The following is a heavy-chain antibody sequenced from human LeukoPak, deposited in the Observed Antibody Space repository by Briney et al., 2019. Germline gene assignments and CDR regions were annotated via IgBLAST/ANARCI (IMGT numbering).Heavy chain of an antibody. D-gene: IGHD6-13*01. V-gene: IGHV4-59*01. CDR1: GGSISSYY. CDR2: IYYSGTT. Sequence: SETLSLTCTVSGGSISSYYWSWIRQPPGKGLEWIGYIYYSGTTNCNPSLKSRVTISVDTSKNQFSLKLSSVTAADAAVYYCARGVYIAAAQYGYWGQGTLVTVSS. J-gene: IGHJ4*02. CDR3: ARGVYIAAAQYGY.